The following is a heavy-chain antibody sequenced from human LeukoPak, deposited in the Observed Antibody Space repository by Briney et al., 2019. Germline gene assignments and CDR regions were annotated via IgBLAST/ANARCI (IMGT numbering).Heavy chain of an antibody. J-gene: IGHJ4*02. D-gene: IGHD3-10*01. CDR2: TSWNSGSI. V-gene: IGHV3-9*01. Sequence: PGRSLRLSCAASGFTFDDYAMHWVRQAPGKGLEWVSGTSWNSGSIGYADSVKGRFTISRDNAKNSLYLQMNSLRAVDTALYYCAKKSVRGDYFDYWGQGTLVTVSS. CDR3: AKKSVRGDYFDY. CDR1: GFTFDDYA.